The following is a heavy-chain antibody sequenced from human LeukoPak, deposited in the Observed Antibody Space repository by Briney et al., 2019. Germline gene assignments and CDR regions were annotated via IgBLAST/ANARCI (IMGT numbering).Heavy chain of an antibody. V-gene: IGHV3-23*01. Sequence: GGSLRLSCAASGFTFSSYAMSWVRQAPGKGLEWVSAISGSGGSTYYADSVKGRFTISRDNSKNTLYLQMNSLRAEDTAVYYCAKDFAHYDSSGYYYHDAFDIWGQGTMVTVSS. D-gene: IGHD3-22*01. CDR2: ISGSGGST. CDR3: AKDFAHYDSSGYYYHDAFDI. J-gene: IGHJ3*02. CDR1: GFTFSSYA.